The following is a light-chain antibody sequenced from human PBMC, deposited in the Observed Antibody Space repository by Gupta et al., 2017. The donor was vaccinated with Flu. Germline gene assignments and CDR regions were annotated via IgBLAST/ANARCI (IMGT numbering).Light chain of an antibody. J-gene: IGKJ1*01. V-gene: IGKV4-1*01. CDR1: QNVLYISNNKNY. CDR3: QQYYTTPWT. Sequence: NCKSSQNVLYISNNKNYLAWYQQKPGQPPKLLISWASTRESGVPDRFSGSGSGTDFTLTISSLQAEDVAVYYCQQYYTTPWTFDQGTSVEIK. CDR2: WAS.